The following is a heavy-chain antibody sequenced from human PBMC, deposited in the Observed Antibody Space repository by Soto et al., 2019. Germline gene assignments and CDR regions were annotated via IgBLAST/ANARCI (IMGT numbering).Heavy chain of an antibody. CDR1: GFTFSSYA. V-gene: IGHV3-23*01. D-gene: IGHD2-8*01. J-gene: IGHJ1*01. CDR2: ISGSGGST. Sequence: GGSLRLSCAASGFTFSSYAMSWVRQAPGKGLEWVSAISGSGGSTYYADSVKGRFTISRDNSKNTLYLQMNSLRDEDTAEYSGVYEYCTNGVCYPEFFQNWGQGTMVTVSS. CDR3: VYEYCTNGVCYPEFFQN.